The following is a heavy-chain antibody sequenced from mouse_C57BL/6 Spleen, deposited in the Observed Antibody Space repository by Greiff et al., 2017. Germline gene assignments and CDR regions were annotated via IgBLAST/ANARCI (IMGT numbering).Heavy chain of an antibody. V-gene: IGHV1-85*01. CDR2: IYPRDGST. J-gene: IGHJ4*01. Sequence: QVQLQQSGPELVKPGASVKLSCKASGYTFTSYDINWVKQRPGQGLEWIGWIYPRDGSTKYNEKFKGKATLTVDTSSSTAYMELHSLTSEDSAVYFCARSGYYGSSSRYAMDYWGQGTSVTVSS. CDR3: ARSGYYGSSSRYAMDY. CDR1: GYTFTSYD. D-gene: IGHD1-1*01.